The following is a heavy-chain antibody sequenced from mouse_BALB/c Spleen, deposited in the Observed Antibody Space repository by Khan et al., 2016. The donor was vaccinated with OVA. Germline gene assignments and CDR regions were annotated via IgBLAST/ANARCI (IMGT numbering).Heavy chain of an antibody. V-gene: IGHV5-6-3*01. J-gene: IGHJ2*01. CDR3: ARMARTIN. Sequence: EVQLQESGGGLVQPGGSLKLSCAASGFTFSSYGMSWVRQTPDKRLELVATINSNGGSTYYPDSVKGRFTISRDNAKNTLYLQMSSLKSEDTAMYYCARMARTINWGQGTTLTFSS. CDR1: GFTFSSYG. CDR2: INSNGGST.